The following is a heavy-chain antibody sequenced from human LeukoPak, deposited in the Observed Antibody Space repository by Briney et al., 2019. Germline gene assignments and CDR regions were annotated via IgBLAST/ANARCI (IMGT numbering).Heavy chain of an antibody. Sequence: ASVKVSCKASGYTFTSYGISWVRQAPGQGLEWMGWISAYNGNTNYAQKLQGRATMTTDTSTSTAYMELRSLRSDDTAVYYCASTYCSSTSCYNYYMDVWGKGTTVTVSS. D-gene: IGHD2-2*02. CDR1: GYTFTSYG. CDR2: ISAYNGNT. J-gene: IGHJ6*03. V-gene: IGHV1-18*01. CDR3: ASTYCSSTSCYNYYMDV.